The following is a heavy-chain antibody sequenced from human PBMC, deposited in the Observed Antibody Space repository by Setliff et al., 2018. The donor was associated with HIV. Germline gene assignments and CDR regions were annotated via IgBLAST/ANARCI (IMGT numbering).Heavy chain of an antibody. J-gene: IGHJ4*02. Sequence: PGGSLRLSCAGSGFTFDYYAMAWVRQAPGKGLEWVSRVNSDGSSKTHADSVKDRFTISRDDAKNTPYLQMNSLRAEDTGVYYCHSGYDTEEQSYFDYWGQGTLVTVSS. CDR3: HSGYDTEEQSYFDY. CDR2: VNSDGSSK. D-gene: IGHD5-12*01. V-gene: IGHV3-74*01. CDR1: GFTFDYYA.